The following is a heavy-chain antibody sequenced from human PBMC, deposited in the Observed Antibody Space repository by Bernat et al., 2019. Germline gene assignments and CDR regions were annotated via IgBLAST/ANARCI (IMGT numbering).Heavy chain of an antibody. CDR1: GFTFSSYA. CDR2: ISGSGGST. Sequence: EVQLVESGGGLVQPGGSLRLSCAASGFTFSSYAMSWVRQAPGKGLEWVSAISGSGGSTYYADSGKGRFTISRDNSKNTLYLQMNSLRAEDTAVYYCAKVWFGSYYYYYGMDVWGQGTTVTVSS. D-gene: IGHD3-10*01. V-gene: IGHV3-23*04. CDR3: AKVWFGSYYYYYGMDV. J-gene: IGHJ6*02.